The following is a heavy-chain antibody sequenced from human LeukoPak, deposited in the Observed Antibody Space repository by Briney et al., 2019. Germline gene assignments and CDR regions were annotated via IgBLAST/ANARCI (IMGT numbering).Heavy chain of an antibody. V-gene: IGHV5-51*01. CDR1: GYSFTSCW. J-gene: IGHJ4*02. D-gene: IGHD2-2*01. CDR2: IYPGDSDT. CDR3: ARHTYCSSMSCPIDY. Sequence: GESLKISCKGSGYSFTSCWIGWVRQMPGKGLEWMGIIYPGDSDTRYSPSFQGQVTISADKSISTAYLQWSSLKASDTAMYYCARHTYCSSMSCPIDYWGQGTLVTVSS.